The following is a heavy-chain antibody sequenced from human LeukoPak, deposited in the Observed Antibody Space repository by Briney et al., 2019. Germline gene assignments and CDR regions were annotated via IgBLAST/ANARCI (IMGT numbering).Heavy chain of an antibody. CDR1: GYTSTSYY. Sequence: ASVTVSCKASGYTSTSYYMHWVRQAPGQGLEWMGLINPSGGSTSYAQKFQGRVTMTRDTSTRTVYMELSRLRSEETAVYYCARAEMGIRFLEWSRGYWGQGTLVTVSS. CDR3: ARAEMGIRFLEWSRGY. D-gene: IGHD3-3*01. CDR2: INPSGGST. J-gene: IGHJ4*02. V-gene: IGHV1-46*01.